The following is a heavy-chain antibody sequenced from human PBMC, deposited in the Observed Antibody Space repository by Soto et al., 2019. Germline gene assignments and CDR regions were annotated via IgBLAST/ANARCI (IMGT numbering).Heavy chain of an antibody. CDR2: INSDGSST. J-gene: IGHJ4*02. Sequence: EVQLVESGGGLVQPGGSLRLSCAASGFNFSRYWMHWVRQAPGKGLVWVSRINSDGSSTSYADSVKGRFTISRDNATNTLYLQMNRLRAEDTAVYYCVRTSLVVAAATREDYWGQGTLVTVSS. V-gene: IGHV3-74*01. CDR1: GFNFSRYW. CDR3: VRTSLVVAAATREDY. D-gene: IGHD2-15*01.